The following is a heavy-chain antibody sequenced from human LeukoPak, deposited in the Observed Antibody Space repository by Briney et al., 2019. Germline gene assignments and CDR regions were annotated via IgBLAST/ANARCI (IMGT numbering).Heavy chain of an antibody. J-gene: IGHJ3*02. D-gene: IGHD5-24*01. CDR1: GGSISSSSYC. Sequence: SETLSLTCTVSGGSISSSSYCWNWIRQHPGKGLEWIGYIYYSGSTYYNPSLKSRVALSVDTSKNQFSLKLSSLTAADTAVYYCAKSREEIRGLDAFDIWGQGTMVTVSS. V-gene: IGHV4-31*03. CDR2: IYYSGST. CDR3: AKSREEIRGLDAFDI.